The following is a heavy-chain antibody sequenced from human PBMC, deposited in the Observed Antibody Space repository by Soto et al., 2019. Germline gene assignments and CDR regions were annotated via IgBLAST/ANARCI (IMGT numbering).Heavy chain of an antibody. CDR3: AKDRVIQLLPIWPDP. Sequence: GGSLRLSCVASGFSFSNYGMHWVRQAPGKGLEWVAFVSSDGNNKYYAESVKGRFTISRDNAKNTLYLQVDRLTVDDTAVYYCAKDRVIQLLPIWPDPWGQGTLVTAPQ. V-gene: IGHV3-30*18. J-gene: IGHJ5*02. CDR2: VSSDGNNK. CDR1: GFSFSNYG. D-gene: IGHD2-2*01.